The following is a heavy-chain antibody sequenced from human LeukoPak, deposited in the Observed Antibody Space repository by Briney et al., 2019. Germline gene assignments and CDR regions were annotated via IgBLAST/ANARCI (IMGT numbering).Heavy chain of an antibody. CDR2: IYYSGST. CDR1: GGSISSGGYY. V-gene: IGHV4-31*03. D-gene: IGHD3-10*01. CDR3: ARVSDYYGSGSYYRAFDY. J-gene: IGHJ4*02. Sequence: SETLSLTCTVSGGSISSGGYYWSWIRQHPGKGLEWIGYIYYSGSTYYNPSLKSRVTTSVDTSKNQFPLKLSSVTAADTAVYYCARVSDYYGSGSYYRAFDYWGQGTLVTVSS.